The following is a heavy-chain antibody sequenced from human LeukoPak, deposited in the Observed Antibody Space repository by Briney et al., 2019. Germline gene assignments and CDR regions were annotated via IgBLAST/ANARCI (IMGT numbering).Heavy chain of an antibody. J-gene: IGHJ6*03. CDR3: ARVGQVLEVLVYYYMDV. CDR2: IYGGETT. Sequence: GGSLRLSCAASGFSVITNSMSWVRQAPGKGLEWVSLIYGGETTYYADSVKGRFTISRDNSKNTLYLQMNSLRAEDTAVYYRARVGQVLEVLVYYYMDVWGKGTTVIVSS. CDR1: GFSVITNS. V-gene: IGHV3-53*01. D-gene: IGHD3-3*02.